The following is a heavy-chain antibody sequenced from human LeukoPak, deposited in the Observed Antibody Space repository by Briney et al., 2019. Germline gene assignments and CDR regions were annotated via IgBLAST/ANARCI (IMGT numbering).Heavy chain of an antibody. CDR3: ARPPKQWLVWGYFDY. CDR1: GFTFSSYS. Sequence: GGSLRLSCAASGFTFSSYSMNWVRQAPGKGLEWVSSISSSSSYIYYADSVKGRFTISRDNSKNTLYLQMNSLRAEDTAVYYCARPPKQWLVWGYFDYWGQGTLVTVSS. J-gene: IGHJ4*02. D-gene: IGHD6-19*01. V-gene: IGHV3-21*01. CDR2: ISSSSSYI.